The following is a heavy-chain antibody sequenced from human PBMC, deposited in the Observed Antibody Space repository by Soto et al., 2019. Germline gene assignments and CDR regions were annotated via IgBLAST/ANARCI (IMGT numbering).Heavy chain of an antibody. CDR2: IHSSGSI. J-gene: IGHJ1*01. Sequence: PSEPLSLTSTVFGGTSSNLDYYRSFIRQAPGRGLEWIGYIHSSGSIYYNPSLKSRATMSIDTARNQFSLKVSSVTVADTAVYYCARDLDGLHDDNSGPYPRPGWGQGTLVTVSS. D-gene: IGHD3-22*01. CDR3: ARDLDGLHDDNSGPYPRPG. V-gene: IGHV4-30-4*01. CDR1: GGTSSNLDYY.